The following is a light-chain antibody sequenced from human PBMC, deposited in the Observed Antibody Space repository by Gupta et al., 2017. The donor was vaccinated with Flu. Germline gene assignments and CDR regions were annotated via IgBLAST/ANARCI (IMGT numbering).Light chain of an antibody. CDR1: SSDVGGYDL. CDR2: DVT. V-gene: IGLV2-23*02. CDR3: CSYAGPTIHVV. Sequence: QSALTQPASVSGSPGQSITISCIGSSSDVGGYDLVSWYQQHPGKAPKLMIYDVTKRPSGVPDRFSGSKSGNTASLTVTGLQAEDEADYYCCSYAGPTIHVVFGGGTKLTVL. J-gene: IGLJ2*01.